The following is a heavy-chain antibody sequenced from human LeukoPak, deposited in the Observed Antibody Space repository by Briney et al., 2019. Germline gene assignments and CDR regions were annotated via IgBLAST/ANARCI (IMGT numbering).Heavy chain of an antibody. Sequence: GGSLRLSCAASGFFVSNNYMSWVRQAPGKGLEWVSAISGSGGSTYYADSVKGRFTISRDNSKNTLYLQMNSLRAEDTAVYYCAKVEGGKTGTTTSLDYWGQGTLVTVSS. CDR2: ISGSGGST. D-gene: IGHD1-1*01. V-gene: IGHV3-23*01. J-gene: IGHJ4*02. CDR1: GFFVSNNY. CDR3: AKVEGGKTGTTTSLDY.